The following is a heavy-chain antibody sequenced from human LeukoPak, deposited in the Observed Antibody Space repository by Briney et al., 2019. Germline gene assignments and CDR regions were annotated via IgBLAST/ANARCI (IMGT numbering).Heavy chain of an antibody. Sequence: PGGSLRLSCAASGFTFSSYAMSWVRQAPGKGLEWVSAISGSGGSTYYADSVKGRFTISRDNSKNTLYLQMNSLRAEDTAVYYCAKRPFDFVYSSSSNWLDPWGQGTLVTVSS. CDR3: AKRPFDFVYSSSSNWLDP. D-gene: IGHD6-6*01. V-gene: IGHV3-23*01. J-gene: IGHJ5*02. CDR1: GFTFSSYA. CDR2: ISGSGGST.